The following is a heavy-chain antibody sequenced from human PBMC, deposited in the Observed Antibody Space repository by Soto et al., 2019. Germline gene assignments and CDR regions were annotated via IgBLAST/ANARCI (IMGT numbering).Heavy chain of an antibody. CDR2: ISFDGTNK. CDR3: ARAHGPYYDSSYYGLARNYFDY. V-gene: IGHV3-30-3*01. D-gene: IGHD3-22*01. Sequence: PGGSLRLSCAATGFTFSSHAMNWVRQAPGKGLEWVSVISFDGTNKYYAESVRGRYSISRDNPKKVLYLDMNSLRPDDTAIYYCARAHGPYYDSSYYGLARNYFDYWGQGALVTVSS. J-gene: IGHJ4*02. CDR1: GFTFSSHA.